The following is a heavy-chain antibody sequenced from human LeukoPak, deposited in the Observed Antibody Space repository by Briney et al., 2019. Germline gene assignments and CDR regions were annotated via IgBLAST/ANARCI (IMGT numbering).Heavy chain of an antibody. CDR2: INHSGST. Sequence: SETLSLTCAVYGGSFSGYYWSWIRQPPGKGLEWIGEINHSGSTNYNPSLKSRVTISVDMSKNQFSLKLSSVTAADTAVYYCARRKIQQLVRVFDYWGQGTLVTVSS. J-gene: IGHJ4*02. V-gene: IGHV4-34*01. D-gene: IGHD6-13*01. CDR3: ARRKIQQLVRVFDY. CDR1: GGSFSGYY.